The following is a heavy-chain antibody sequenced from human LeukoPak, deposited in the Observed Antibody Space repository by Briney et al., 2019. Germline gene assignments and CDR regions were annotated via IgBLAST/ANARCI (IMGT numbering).Heavy chain of an antibody. CDR1: GFTFSSYG. J-gene: IGHJ4*02. CDR2: ISYDGSNK. CDR3: AKTVYGDRDYYFDY. D-gene: IGHD4-17*01. V-gene: IGHV3-30*18. Sequence: GRSLRLSCAASGFTFSSYGMHWVRQAPGKGLEWVAVISYDGSNKYYADSVKGRFTISRDNSKNTLYLQMNSLRAEDTAVYYCAKTVYGDRDYYFDYWGQGTLVTVSS.